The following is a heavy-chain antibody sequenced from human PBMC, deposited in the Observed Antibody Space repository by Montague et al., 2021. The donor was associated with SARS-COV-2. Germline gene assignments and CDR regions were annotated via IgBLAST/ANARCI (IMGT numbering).Heavy chain of an antibody. D-gene: IGHD6-19*01. CDR3: AKEGGTGWSLDS. Sequence: SLRLSCAASGFSFSFYDMTWVRQAPGKGLECISVISGTGVSTHYADSVKGRFTISRDNSGNTLFLQMNSLRAEDTATYFCAKEGGTGWSLDSWGPGTPVTVSS. CDR2: ISGTGVST. CDR1: GFSFSFYD. J-gene: IGHJ4*02. V-gene: IGHV3-23*01.